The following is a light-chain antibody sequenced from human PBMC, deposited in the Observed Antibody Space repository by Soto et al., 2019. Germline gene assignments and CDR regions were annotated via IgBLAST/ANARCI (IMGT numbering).Light chain of an antibody. CDR3: SSYTSSSTRV. CDR1: SSDVGGYNY. CDR2: EVS. J-gene: IGLJ1*01. V-gene: IGLV2-14*01. Sequence: QSALTQPASVSGSPGQSITISCTGTSSDVGGYNYVSWYQHHPGKAPKLMIYEVSNRPSGVSNRFSGSKSGNTASLTISGLQAEDEADYCCSSYTSSSTRVFGTGTKLTVL.